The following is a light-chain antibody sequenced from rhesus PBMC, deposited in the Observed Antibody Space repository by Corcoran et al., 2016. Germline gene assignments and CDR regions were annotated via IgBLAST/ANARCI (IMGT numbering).Light chain of an antibody. CDR1: QGISNW. J-gene: IGKJ4*01. Sequence: DIQMTQSPSSLSASVGDRVTITCRASQGISNWLAWYQQKPGKAPKLLIYRASNLETGVPSRFSGIGSGTDFTLTISSLQPEDIATYYCQQHDNSPLTVGGGTKVELK. CDR2: RAS. CDR3: QQHDNSPLT. V-gene: IGKV1-69*01.